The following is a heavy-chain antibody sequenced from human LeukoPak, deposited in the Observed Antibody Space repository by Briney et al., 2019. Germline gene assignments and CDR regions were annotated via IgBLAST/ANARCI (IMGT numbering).Heavy chain of an antibody. CDR2: FVPEDGET. J-gene: IGHJ6*03. CDR1: GYTLTELS. CDR3: ARFNSGSYESYYMDV. Sequence: GASVKVSCKVSGYTLTELSMHWVRQAPGKGLEWMGGFVPEDGETIYAQKFQGRVTMTEDTSTDTAYMELSSLRSEDTAVYYCARFNSGSYESYYMDVWGKGTTVTVSS. V-gene: IGHV1-24*01. D-gene: IGHD1-26*01.